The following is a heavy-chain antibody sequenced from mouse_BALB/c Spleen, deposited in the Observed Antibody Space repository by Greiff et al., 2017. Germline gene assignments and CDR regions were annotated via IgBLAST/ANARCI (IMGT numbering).Heavy chain of an antibody. J-gene: IGHJ3*01. CDR3: ARYGDGYDGLPWFAY. D-gene: IGHD2-2*01. CDR1: GYSFTDYI. Sequence: EVQLQQTGPELVKPGASVKISCKASGYSFTDYIMLWVKQSHGKSLEWIGNINPYYGSTSYNLKFKGKATLTVDKSSSTAYMQLNSLTSEDSAVYYCARYGDGYDGLPWFAYWGQGTLVTVSA. CDR2: INPYYGST. V-gene: IGHV1-39*01.